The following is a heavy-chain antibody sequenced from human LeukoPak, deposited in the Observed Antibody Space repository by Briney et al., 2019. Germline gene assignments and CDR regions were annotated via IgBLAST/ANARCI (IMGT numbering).Heavy chain of an antibody. CDR2: INHSGST. V-gene: IGHV4-34*01. Sequence: SSETLSLTCAVYGGSFSGYYWSWFRQPPGKGLEWIGEINHSGSTNYNPSLKSRVTISVDTSKNQFSLKLSSVTAADTAVYYCAREPRGSAFDIWGQGTMVTVSS. CDR3: AREPRGSAFDI. D-gene: IGHD1-14*01. J-gene: IGHJ3*02. CDR1: GGSFSGYY.